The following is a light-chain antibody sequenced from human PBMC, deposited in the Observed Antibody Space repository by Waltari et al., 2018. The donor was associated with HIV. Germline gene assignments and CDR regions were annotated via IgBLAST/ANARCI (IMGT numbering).Light chain of an antibody. Sequence: DIVMTQSPAPLSVSPGERATLSCRTSQIVSSNLAWYQQKPGQAPRLLISGASTRATGIPARFSGSGSGTEFTLTISSLQSEDFAVYYCQQYNNWPPAFGQGTRLEI. J-gene: IGKJ5*01. CDR1: QIVSSN. CDR2: GAS. CDR3: QQYNNWPPA. V-gene: IGKV3-15*01.